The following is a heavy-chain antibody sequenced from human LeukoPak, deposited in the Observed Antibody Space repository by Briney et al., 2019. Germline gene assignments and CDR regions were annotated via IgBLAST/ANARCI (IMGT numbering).Heavy chain of an antibody. J-gene: IGHJ6*02. CDR1: GGSIGSGGFS. Sequence: SETLSLTCAVSGGSIGSGGFSWSWIRLPPGKGLDCIGYIYHSGITYYNPCLKSRVTVSIDRSKNQFSLTLSSVTAADTAVYYCARGSGFYYGSGSPPTAVDVWGQGTTVTVSS. D-gene: IGHD3-10*01. V-gene: IGHV4-30-2*01. CDR2: IYHSGIT. CDR3: ARGSGFYYGSGSPPTAVDV.